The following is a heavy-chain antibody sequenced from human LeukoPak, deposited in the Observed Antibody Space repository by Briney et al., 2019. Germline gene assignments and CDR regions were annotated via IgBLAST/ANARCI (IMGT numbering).Heavy chain of an antibody. CDR3: ARREVGATFDY. D-gene: IGHD1-26*01. J-gene: IGHJ4*02. CDR1: GGSISSGGYY. Sequence: SETLSLTCTVSGGSISSGGYYWSWIRQPPGKGLEWIGYIYHSGSTYYNPSLKSRVTISVDRSKNQFSLKLSSVTAADTAVYYCARREVGATFDYWGQGTLVTVSS. CDR2: IYHSGST. V-gene: IGHV4-30-2*01.